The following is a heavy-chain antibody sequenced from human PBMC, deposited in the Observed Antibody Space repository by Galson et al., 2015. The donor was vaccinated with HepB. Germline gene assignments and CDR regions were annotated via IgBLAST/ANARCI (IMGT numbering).Heavy chain of an antibody. V-gene: IGHV1-8*01. CDR1: GYTFTSYD. CDR3: AREGDIVVQRYYYYYMDV. J-gene: IGHJ6*03. D-gene: IGHD2-2*01. Sequence: SVKVSCKASGYTFTSYDINWVRQATGQGLEWMGWMNPNSGNTGYAQKFQGRVTMTRNTSISTAYMELSSLRSEDTAVYYCAREGDIVVQRYYYYYMDVWGKGTTVTVPS. CDR2: MNPNSGNT.